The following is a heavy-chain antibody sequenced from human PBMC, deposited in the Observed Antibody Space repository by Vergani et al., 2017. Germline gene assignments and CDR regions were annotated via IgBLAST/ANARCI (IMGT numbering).Heavy chain of an antibody. D-gene: IGHD2-2*01. CDR3: AKVCDSTSCPYWGESFDV. CDR1: GFTFNSYA. J-gene: IGHJ3*01. Sequence: QLLEAGGGLIQPGGSLRLSCAASGFTFNSYAMTWVRQAPGKGLEWVSVINNNGGSTYYADSVKGRFTISRNNSKKPLYLQMTDLEAEDTATYYCAKVCDSTSCPYWGESFDVWGHGTMVTVSS. CDR2: INNNGGST. V-gene: IGHV3-23*01.